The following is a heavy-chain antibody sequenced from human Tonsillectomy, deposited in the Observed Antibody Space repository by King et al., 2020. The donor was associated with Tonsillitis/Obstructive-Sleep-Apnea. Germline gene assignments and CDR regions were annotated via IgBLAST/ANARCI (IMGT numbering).Heavy chain of an antibody. V-gene: IGHV4-34*01. CDR2: INHSGST. D-gene: IGHD5-24*01. CDR1: GGSFSGYY. J-gene: IGHJ4*02. Sequence: VQLQQWGAGLLKPSETLSLTCAVYGGSFSGYYWSWIRQPPGKGLEWIGEINHSGSTNYNPSLKSRVTISVDTSKNQFSRKLSSVTAADTAVYYCAREGGVEMATIGAEFDYWGQGTLVTVSS. CDR3: AREGGVEMATIGAEFDY.